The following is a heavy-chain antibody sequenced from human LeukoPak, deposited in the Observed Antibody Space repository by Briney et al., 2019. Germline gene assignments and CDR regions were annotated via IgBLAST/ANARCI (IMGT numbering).Heavy chain of an antibody. J-gene: IGHJ4*02. CDR3: ARVEYTSSSGISYFDY. D-gene: IGHD6-6*01. CDR2: IKQDGSKK. Sequence: GGSLRLSCAASGFTFISYWLSWVRQAPGKGLEWVASIKQDGSKKYYVDSVKGRFTISRDNAKNSLYLQMNSLRAEDTAVYYCARVEYTSSSGISYFDYWGQGTLVTVSS. CDR1: GFTFISYW. V-gene: IGHV3-7*04.